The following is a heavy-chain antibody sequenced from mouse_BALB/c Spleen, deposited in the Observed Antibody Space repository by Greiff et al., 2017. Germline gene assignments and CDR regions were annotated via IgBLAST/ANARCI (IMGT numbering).Heavy chain of an antibody. Sequence: EVQVVESGGGLVQPGGSMKLSCVASGFTFSNYWMNWVRQSPEKGLEWVAEIRLKSNNYATHYAESVKGRFTISRDESKSSVYLQMNNLRAEDTCIYYCTGNYDAMDYWGQGTSVTVSS. CDR1: GFTFSNYW. CDR3: TGNYDAMDY. CDR2: IRLKSNNYAT. D-gene: IGHD2-1*01. V-gene: IGHV6-6*02. J-gene: IGHJ4*01.